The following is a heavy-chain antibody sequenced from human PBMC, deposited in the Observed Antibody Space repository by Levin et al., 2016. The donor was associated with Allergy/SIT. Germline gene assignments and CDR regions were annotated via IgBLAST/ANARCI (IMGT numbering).Heavy chain of an antibody. D-gene: IGHD3-10*01. J-gene: IGHJ6*02. V-gene: IGHV1-2*02. CDR1: EYTFTGHY. Sequence: ASVKVSCKASEYTFTGHYLHWVRQAPGQGLEWMGWINPKSGATSYAEKFQGRVAMTRDTAISTAYMALSSLTSEDTAVYYCARDYYYNSGSYPDVWGQGTTVTVSS. CDR2: INPKSGAT. CDR3: ARDYYYNSGSYPDV.